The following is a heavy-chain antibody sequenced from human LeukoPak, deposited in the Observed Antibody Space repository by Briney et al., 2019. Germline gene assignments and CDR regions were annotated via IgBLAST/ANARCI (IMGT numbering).Heavy chain of an antibody. Sequence: GGSLRLSCAASGFTFSSYGMHWVRQAPGKGLEWVAVIWYDGSNKYYADSVKGRFTISRDNYKNTLYLQMNSLGAEDTAVYFCAKRGVVIRVILVGFHKEAYYFDSWGQGALVTVSS. D-gene: IGHD3-22*01. CDR2: IWYDGSNK. CDR3: AKRGVVIRVILVGFHKEAYYFDS. J-gene: IGHJ4*02. CDR1: GFTFSSYG. V-gene: IGHV3-33*06.